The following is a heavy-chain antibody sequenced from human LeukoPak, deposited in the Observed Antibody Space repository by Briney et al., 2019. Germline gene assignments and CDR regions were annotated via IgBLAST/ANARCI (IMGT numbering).Heavy chain of an antibody. J-gene: IGHJ4*02. D-gene: IGHD5-18*01. CDR1: GFTFSSYG. V-gene: IGHV3-33*01. CDR3: ARGRGYSRDHYFDY. CDR2: IWYDGSNK. Sequence: GGSLRLSCAASGFTFSSYGMHWVRQAPGKGLEWVAVIWYDGSNKYYADSVKGRFTISRDNSKNTLYLQMNSLRAEDTAVYYCARGRGYSRDHYFDYWGQGTLVTVSS.